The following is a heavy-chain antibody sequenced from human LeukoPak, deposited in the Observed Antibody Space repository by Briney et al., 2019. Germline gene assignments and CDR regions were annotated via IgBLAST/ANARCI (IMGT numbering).Heavy chain of an antibody. D-gene: IGHD6-13*01. CDR1: GGSFSGYY. V-gene: IGHV4-34*01. J-gene: IGHJ4*02. CDR3: ARGGTTGRTSSSWYIDY. Sequence: SETLSLTCAVYGGSFSGYYWSWIRQPPGKGLEWIGEINHSGSTNYNPSLKSRVTLSVDTSKNQFSLKLSSVTAADTAVYYCARGGTTGRTSSSWYIDYWGQGTLVTVSS. CDR2: INHSGST.